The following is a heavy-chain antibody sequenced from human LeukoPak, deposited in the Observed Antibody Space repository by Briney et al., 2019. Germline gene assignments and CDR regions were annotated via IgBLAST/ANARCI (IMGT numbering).Heavy chain of an antibody. D-gene: IGHD4-17*01. CDR1: GGSFSGYY. J-gene: IGHJ5*02. Sequence: PSETLSLTCAVYGGSFSGYYWSWIRQPPGKGLEWIGEINHSGSTNYNPSLKSRVTISVDTSKNQFSLKLSSVTAADTAVYYCARGGSYGDYGYNWFDPWGQGTLVTVSS. V-gene: IGHV4-34*01. CDR2: INHSGST. CDR3: ARGGSYGDYGYNWFDP.